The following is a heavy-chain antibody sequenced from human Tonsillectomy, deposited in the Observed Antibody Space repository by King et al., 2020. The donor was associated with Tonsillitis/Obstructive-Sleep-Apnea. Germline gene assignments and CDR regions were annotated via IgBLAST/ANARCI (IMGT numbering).Heavy chain of an antibody. D-gene: IGHD2-15*01. J-gene: IGHJ4*02. CDR1: GGAFSTHA. CDR3: ARDRLISCYRSGYFDY. V-gene: IGHV1-69*01. CDR2: IIPIFPTT. Sequence: QLVQSGAEVKKPGSSVKVSCKASGGAFSTHAISWVRQAPGQGVEWLGRIIPIFPTTNSAQKFQGRITITADESTSTVYMELSSLRSEDTAVYYCARDRLISCYRSGYFDYWGQGTLVTVSS.